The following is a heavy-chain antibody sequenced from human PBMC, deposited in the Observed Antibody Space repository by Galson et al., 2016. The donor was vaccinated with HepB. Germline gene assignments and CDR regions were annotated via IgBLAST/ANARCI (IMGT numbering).Heavy chain of an antibody. CDR1: GGTFRWNP. CDR3: VRELGTPEDY. J-gene: IGHJ4*02. V-gene: IGHV1-69*13. CDR2: LIPMVGTT. Sequence: SVKVSCKASGGTFRWNPISWVRQAPGQGLEWMGGLIPMVGTTNYARKFQGRVTITADESTTTVYMELSSLRSEDTAMYYCVRELGTPEDYWGQGTLVTVSS. D-gene: IGHD7-27*01.